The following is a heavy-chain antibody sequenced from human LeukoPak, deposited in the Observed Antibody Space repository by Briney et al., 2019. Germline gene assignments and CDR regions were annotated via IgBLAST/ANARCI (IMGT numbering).Heavy chain of an antibody. V-gene: IGHV4-61*02. CDR3: ARLFSGWFDP. D-gene: IGHD1-26*01. CDR2: IYTSGST. CDR1: GGSISSGSYY. Sequence: SETLSLTCTVSGGSISSGSYYWSWIRQPAGKGLEWIGRIYTSGSTNYNPSLKSRVTISVDTSKNQFSLKLSSVTAADTAVYYCARLFSGWFDPWGQGTLVTVSS. J-gene: IGHJ5*02.